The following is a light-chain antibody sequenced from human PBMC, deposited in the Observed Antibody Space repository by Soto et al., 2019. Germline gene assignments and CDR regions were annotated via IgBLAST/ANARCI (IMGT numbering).Light chain of an antibody. CDR1: QNILSN. J-gene: IGKJ5*01. CDR3: QQSSSSPIT. CDR2: AAS. Sequence: EIVMTQSPATLSVSPGERATLSCRASQNILSNLAWYQQKPGQAPRLLMSAASSRATGIPDRFSGSGSGTDFTLTISRLEAEDFAVYYCQQSSSSPITFGQGTRLEIK. V-gene: IGKV3-20*01.